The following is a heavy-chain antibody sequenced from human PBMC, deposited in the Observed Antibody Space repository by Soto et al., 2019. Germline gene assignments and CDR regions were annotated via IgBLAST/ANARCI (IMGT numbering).Heavy chain of an antibody. CDR3: ARGQGYGYYYDYYGMDV. CDR1: GFTFSSYA. V-gene: IGHV3-30-3*01. Sequence: QVQLVESGGGVVQPGRSLRLSCAASGFTFSSYAMHWVRQAPGKGLEWVAVISYDGSNKYYADSVKGRFTISRDNSKNTRDLQMNSLRAEDTAVYYCARGQGYGYYYDYYGMDVWGHGTTVTVSS. D-gene: IGHD5-18*01. J-gene: IGHJ6*02. CDR2: ISYDGSNK.